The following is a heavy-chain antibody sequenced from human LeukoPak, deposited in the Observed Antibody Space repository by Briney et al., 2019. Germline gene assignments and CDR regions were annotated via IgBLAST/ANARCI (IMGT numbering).Heavy chain of an antibody. Sequence: GGSLRLSCAASGFTFSSYWMSWVRQAPGKGLEWVANIKQDGSEKYYVDSVKGRFTISRDNAKNSLYLQMNSLRAEDTAVYYCARRLERITMIVVVSVFDYWAREPWSPSPQ. CDR2: IKQDGSEK. D-gene: IGHD3-22*01. CDR1: GFTFSSYW. CDR3: ARRLERITMIVVVSVFDY. V-gene: IGHV3-7*01. J-gene: IGHJ4*02.